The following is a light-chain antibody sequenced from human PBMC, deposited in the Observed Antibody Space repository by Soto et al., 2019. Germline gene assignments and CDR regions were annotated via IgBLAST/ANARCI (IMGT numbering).Light chain of an antibody. CDR3: QQYNSDQWT. Sequence: DIQMTQSPSTLSASVGDRVTITCRASQSISSWLAWYQQKPGKAPRLLIHMASSLQSGVPSRFSGSGSGTDFTLTISSLQPDDFATYYCQQYNSDQWTFGQGTKVEIQ. CDR2: MAS. CDR1: QSISSW. J-gene: IGKJ1*01. V-gene: IGKV1-5*03.